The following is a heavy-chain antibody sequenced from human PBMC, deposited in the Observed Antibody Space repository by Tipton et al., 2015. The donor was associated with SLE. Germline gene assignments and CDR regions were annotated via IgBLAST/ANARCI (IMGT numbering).Heavy chain of an antibody. Sequence: LRLSCAASGFTFSSYAMSWVRQAPGKGLEWIGEINHSGSTNYNPSLKSRVTISVDTSKNQFSLKLSSVTAADTAVYYCARARGSGSYYYGMDVWGQGTTVTVSS. V-gene: IGHV4-34*01. D-gene: IGHD1-26*01. J-gene: IGHJ6*02. CDR3: ARARGSGSYYYGMDV. CDR2: INHSGST. CDR1: GFTFSSYA.